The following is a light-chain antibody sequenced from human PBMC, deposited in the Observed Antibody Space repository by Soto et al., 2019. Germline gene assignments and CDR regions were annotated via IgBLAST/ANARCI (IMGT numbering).Light chain of an antibody. CDR3: CSYAVSGTLV. CDR1: SSDIGSYNL. CDR2: EVT. J-gene: IGLJ3*02. V-gene: IGLV2-23*02. Sequence: QSALTQPASVSGSPGQSITISCTGTSSDIGSYNLVSWYQHHPGKAPKLMFYEVTKRPSGVSNRFSGSKSGNTASLTISGLQAEDEADYYCCSYAVSGTLVFGGGTKLTVI.